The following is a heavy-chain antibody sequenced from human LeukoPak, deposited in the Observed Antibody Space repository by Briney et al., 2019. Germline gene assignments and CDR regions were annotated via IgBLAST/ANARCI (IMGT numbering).Heavy chain of an antibody. V-gene: IGHV3-23*01. D-gene: IGHD6-13*01. J-gene: IGHJ4*02. CDR1: GFTFSSYA. Sequence: GGSLRLSCAASGFTFSSYAMSWVRQAPGKGLEWVSATSGSGGSTYYADSVKGRFTISRDNSKNTLYLQMNSLRAEDTAVFYCAKEVGSTWYVFDCWGQGTLVTVSS. CDR2: TSGSGGST. CDR3: AKEVGSTWYVFDC.